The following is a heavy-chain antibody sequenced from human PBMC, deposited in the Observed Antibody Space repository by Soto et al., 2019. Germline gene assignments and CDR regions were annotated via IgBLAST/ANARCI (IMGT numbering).Heavy chain of an antibody. Sequence: QVQLVQSGAEVKKPGSSVKVSCKASGGTFSSYAISWVRQAPGQGLEWMGGIIPIFGTANYAQKFQGRVTITADKSTSTAYMELSSLRSEDTAVYYCAGVTAAGGYYYYYGMDVWGQGTTVTVSS. D-gene: IGHD6-13*01. J-gene: IGHJ6*02. CDR1: GGTFSSYA. V-gene: IGHV1-69*06. CDR2: IIPIFGTA. CDR3: AGVTAAGGYYYYYGMDV.